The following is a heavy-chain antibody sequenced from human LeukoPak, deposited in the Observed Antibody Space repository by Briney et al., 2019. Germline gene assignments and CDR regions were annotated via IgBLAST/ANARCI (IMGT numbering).Heavy chain of an antibody. CDR2: INHSGST. Sequence: SETLSLTCTVSGGSISSGAYFCSWIRQHPGKGLEWIGEINHSGSTNYNPSLKSRVTISVDTSKNQFSLKLSSVTAADTAVYYCARGRLNYDFWSGYYTHYFDYWGQGTLVTVSS. V-gene: IGHV4-39*07. D-gene: IGHD3-3*01. J-gene: IGHJ4*02. CDR3: ARGRLNYDFWSGYYTHYFDY. CDR1: GGSISSGAYF.